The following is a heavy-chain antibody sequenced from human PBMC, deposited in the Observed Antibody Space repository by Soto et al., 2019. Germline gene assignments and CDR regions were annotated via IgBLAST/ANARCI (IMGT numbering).Heavy chain of an antibody. D-gene: IGHD3-9*01. J-gene: IGHJ6*02. CDR1: GYTFTSYG. Sequence: ASVKVSCKASGYTFTSYGISWVRQAPGQGLEWMGWISAYNGNTNYAQKPQGRVTMTTDTSTSTAYMELRSLRSDDTAVYYCARDKRYFDWSPYYGMDVWGQGTTVTVSS. CDR3: ARDKRYFDWSPYYGMDV. V-gene: IGHV1-18*04. CDR2: ISAYNGNT.